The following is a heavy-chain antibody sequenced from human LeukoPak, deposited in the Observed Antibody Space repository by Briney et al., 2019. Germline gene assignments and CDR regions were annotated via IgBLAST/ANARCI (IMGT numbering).Heavy chain of an antibody. CDR3: ARPYYYDSRIDP. CDR1: GVSISSGDYY. CDR2: MYYSGST. Sequence: SQTLSLTCTVSGVSISSGDYYWGWIRQPPGKGLEWIGYMYYSGSTYYNPSLKSRVTISLDTSKNQFSLKLSSVTAADTAVYYCARPYYYDSRIDPWGQGTLVTVSS. D-gene: IGHD3-22*01. V-gene: IGHV4-30-4*01. J-gene: IGHJ5*02.